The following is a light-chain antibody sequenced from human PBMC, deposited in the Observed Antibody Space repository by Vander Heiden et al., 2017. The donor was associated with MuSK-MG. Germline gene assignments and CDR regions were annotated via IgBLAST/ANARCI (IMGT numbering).Light chain of an antibody. J-gene: IGLJ2*01. V-gene: IGLV3-21*02. CDR3: QVWDSYVV. Sequence: SYVLTQPPSVSVAPGQTARITCGGNNIGSKSVHWYQQKPGQAPVLVVYDESGRPSGIPERFSGSNSGNTATLTISRGEAGDEADYYCQVWDSYVVFGGGTKLTVL. CDR1: NIGSKS. CDR2: DES.